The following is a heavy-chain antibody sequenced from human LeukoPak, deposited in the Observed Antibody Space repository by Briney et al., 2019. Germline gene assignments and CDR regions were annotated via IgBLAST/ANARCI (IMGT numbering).Heavy chain of an antibody. V-gene: IGHV3-30*07. Sequence: GGSLRLSCAASGFTFSSYTMHWVRQAPGKGLEWVAVISYDGSNKYYADSVKGRFTISRDTSKNTLYLQMNSLRAEDTAVYYCAKEGITMMGYYFDYWGQGTLVTVSS. J-gene: IGHJ4*02. D-gene: IGHD3-22*01. CDR3: AKEGITMMGYYFDY. CDR2: ISYDGSNK. CDR1: GFTFSSYT.